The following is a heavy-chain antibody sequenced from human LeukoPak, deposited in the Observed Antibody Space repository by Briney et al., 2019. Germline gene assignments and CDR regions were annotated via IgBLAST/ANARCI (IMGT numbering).Heavy chain of an antibody. J-gene: IGHJ3*02. V-gene: IGHV4-59*01. CDR2: IYYSGST. Sequence: SETLSLTCTVSGGSISGYYWSWIRQPPGRGLDWIGYIYYSGSTNYNPSLKSQVTISVDTSKNQFSLKLSSVTAADTALYYCVRVGGNTFGAFDIWGQGTMVTVSS. CDR3: VRVGGNTFGAFDI. CDR1: GGSISGYY. D-gene: IGHD2/OR15-2a*01.